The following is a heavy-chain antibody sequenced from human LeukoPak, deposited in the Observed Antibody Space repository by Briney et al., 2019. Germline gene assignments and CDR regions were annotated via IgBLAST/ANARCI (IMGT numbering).Heavy chain of an antibody. V-gene: IGHV1-69*05. J-gene: IGHJ3*02. CDR1: GGTFSSYA. Sequence: APVKVSCKASGGTFSSYAISWVRQAPGQGLEWMGRIIPIFGTANYAQKFQGRVTITTDESTSTAYMELSSLRSEDTAVYYCAREIENYYGSGSYGHGAFDIWGQGTMVTVSS. CDR3: AREIENYYGSGSYGHGAFDI. D-gene: IGHD3-10*01. CDR2: IIPIFGTA.